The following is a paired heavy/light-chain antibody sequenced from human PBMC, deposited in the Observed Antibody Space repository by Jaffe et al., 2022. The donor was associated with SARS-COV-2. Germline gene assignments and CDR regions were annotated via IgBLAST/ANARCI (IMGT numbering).Light chain of an antibody. CDR2: GAS. Sequence: EIVLTQSPGTLSLSPGERATLSCRASQSVSSSYLAWYQQKPGQAPRLLIYGASSRATGIPDRFSGSGSGTDFTLTISRLEPEDFAVYYCQQYGNSPPVTFGQGTKLEIK. CDR3: QQYGNSPPVT. CDR1: QSVSSSY. J-gene: IGKJ2*01. V-gene: IGKV3-20*01.
Heavy chain of an antibody. CDR2: INPNSGGT. V-gene: IGHV1-2*04. Sequence: QVQLVQSGAEVKKPGASVKVSCKASGYTFIDYYIHWVRQAPGQGLEWMGWINPNSGGTNYAQKFQGWVTMTRDTSINTAYMELSRLTSDDTAVYYCAREGGYSYGSEFYYYGMDVWGQGTTVTVSS. CDR3: AREGGYSYGSEFYYYGMDV. J-gene: IGHJ6*02. D-gene: IGHD5-18*01. CDR1: GYTFIDYY.